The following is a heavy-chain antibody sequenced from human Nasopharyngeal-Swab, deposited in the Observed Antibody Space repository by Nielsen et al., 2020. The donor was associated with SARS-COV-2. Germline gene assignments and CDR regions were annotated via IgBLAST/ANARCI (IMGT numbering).Heavy chain of an antibody. V-gene: IGHV3-74*01. Sequence: GGSLRLSCAASGFTFSNYWMHWVRQAPGKGLVWVSLIKSDGSSTRYADSVKGRFTISRDNSKNTLYLQMNSLRAEDTAVYYCAKDEDYYSVWGKGTTVTVSS. CDR3: AKDEDYYSV. D-gene: IGHD3-10*01. CDR1: GFTFSNYW. CDR2: IKSDGSST. J-gene: IGHJ6*04.